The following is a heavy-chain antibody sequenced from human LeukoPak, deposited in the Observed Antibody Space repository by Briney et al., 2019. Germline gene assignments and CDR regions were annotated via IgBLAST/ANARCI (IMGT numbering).Heavy chain of an antibody. Sequence: GGSLRLSCAASGFTVSDNYLSWVRQAPGKGLEWVSAIYRDGTSVYADAVQGRFTISRDHSKNTLYLQMNSLTVDDSAMYYCARGPAACGAACYPGDYWGQGTLVTVSS. J-gene: IGHJ4*02. CDR3: ARGPAACGAACYPGDY. CDR2: IYRDGTS. CDR1: GFTVSDNY. D-gene: IGHD2-21*02. V-gene: IGHV3-66*02.